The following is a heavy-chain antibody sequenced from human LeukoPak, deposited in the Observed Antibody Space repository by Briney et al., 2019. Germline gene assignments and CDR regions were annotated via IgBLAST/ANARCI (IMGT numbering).Heavy chain of an antibody. V-gene: IGHV1-24*01. D-gene: IGHD2-15*01. CDR3: ATGPFYCSGGSCQGWFDL. CDR2: FDPEDGET. Sequence: ASVKVSCKVSGYTLTELSMHWVRQAPGKGLEWMGGFDPEDGETIYAQKFQGRVTMTEDTSTDTAYMELSSLRSEDTAVYYCATGPFYCSGGSCQGWFDLWGQGTLVTVSS. J-gene: IGHJ5*02. CDR1: GYTLTELS.